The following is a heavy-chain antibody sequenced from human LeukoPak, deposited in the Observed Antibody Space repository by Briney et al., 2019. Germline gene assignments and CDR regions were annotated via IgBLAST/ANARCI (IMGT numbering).Heavy chain of an antibody. D-gene: IGHD6-13*01. CDR2: IKPDGSEK. CDR3: TRNTVAAAGDD. Sequence: GGSLRLSCAASGFTFSSFWMTWVRQAPGKGLEWVANIKPDGSEKSYVDSVKGRFTVSRDNAKNSLYLHMNSLRSEDTALYYCTRNTVAAAGDDWGQGTLVTVSS. CDR1: GFTFSSFW. J-gene: IGHJ4*02. V-gene: IGHV3-7*01.